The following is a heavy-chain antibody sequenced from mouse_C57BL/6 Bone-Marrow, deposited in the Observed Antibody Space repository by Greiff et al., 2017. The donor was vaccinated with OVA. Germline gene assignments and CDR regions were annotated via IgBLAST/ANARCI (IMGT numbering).Heavy chain of an antibody. CDR2: IYPGSGST. CDR1: GYTFTSYW. J-gene: IGHJ3*01. D-gene: IGHD1-1*01. Sequence: VQLQQPGAELVKPGASVKMSCKASGYTFTSYWITWVKQRPGQGLEWIGDIYPGSGSTNYNEKFKSKATLTVDTSSSTAYMQLSSLTSEDSAVYYCAREGYDYGSSYGFAYWGQGTLVTVSA. V-gene: IGHV1-55*01. CDR3: AREGYDYGSSYGFAY.